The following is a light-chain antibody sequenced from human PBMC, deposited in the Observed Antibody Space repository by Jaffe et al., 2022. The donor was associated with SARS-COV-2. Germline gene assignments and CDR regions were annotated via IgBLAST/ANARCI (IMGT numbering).Light chain of an antibody. V-gene: IGKV1-9*01. CDR3: QQLNTYPIT. CDR2: AAS. Sequence: DIQLTQSPSFLSASVGDRVTITCRASQDISSYLGWYQQKPGKAPKLLIYAASTLQSGVPSRFSGSGSGTEFTLTISSLQPEDFATYFCQQLNTYPITFGPGTKVDIK. CDR1: QDISSY. J-gene: IGKJ3*01.